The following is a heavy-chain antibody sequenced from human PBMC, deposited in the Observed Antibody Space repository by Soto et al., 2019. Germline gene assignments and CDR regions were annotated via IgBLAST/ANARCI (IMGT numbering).Heavy chain of an antibody. D-gene: IGHD3-16*01. CDR2: IYYSGT. J-gene: IGHJ3*02. Sequence: SETLSLTCSVSGGSISSYYWSWIRQPPGKGLEWIAYIYYSGTSYNPSLKSRVSISLDTSKNQFSLKLSSVTAADTAVYYCARTYDFRCPDSDRYALYICTQRTMVTVSS. CDR1: GGSISSYY. V-gene: IGHV4-59*01. CDR3: ARTYDFRCPDSDRYALYI.